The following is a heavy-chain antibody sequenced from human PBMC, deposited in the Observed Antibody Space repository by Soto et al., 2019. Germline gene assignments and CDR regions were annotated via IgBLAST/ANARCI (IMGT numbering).Heavy chain of an antibody. V-gene: IGHV4-59*03. CDR2: IYHMGGT. CDR1: GASINSDY. J-gene: IGHJ4*02. CDR3: TTSWEWEKLYFDY. Sequence: SSETLSLTCTVSGASINSDYWSWIRQSPGKGLEWIGYIYHMGGTDYNPSLKSRVTISIDKSKNQFSLNLRSVTAADTGVYYCTTSWEWEKLYFDYWGQGTLVTVSS. D-gene: IGHD1-26*01.